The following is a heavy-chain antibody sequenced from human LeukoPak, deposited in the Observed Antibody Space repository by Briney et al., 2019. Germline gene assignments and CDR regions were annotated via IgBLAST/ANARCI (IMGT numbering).Heavy chain of an antibody. CDR1: GFTFSSYA. Sequence: GGSLRLSCAAFGFTFSSYAMSWVRQAPGKGLEWVSTVSTSPGNTYYADSVKGRFTISRDNSKNTQYLQMNSLRAEDTAVYYCAKDLLGIAATGTNFDSWGQGTLVTVSS. J-gene: IGHJ4*02. CDR3: AKDLLGIAATGTNFDS. CDR2: VSTSPGNT. D-gene: IGHD6-13*01. V-gene: IGHV3-23*01.